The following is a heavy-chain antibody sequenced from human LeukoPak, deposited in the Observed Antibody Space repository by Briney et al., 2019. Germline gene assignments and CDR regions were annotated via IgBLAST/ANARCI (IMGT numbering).Heavy chain of an antibody. Sequence: GSLSLSCAASGFTFSSYWMSWVRQAPGKGLEWIGEIYHSGSTNYNPSLKSRVTISVDKSKNQFSLKVRSVTAADTAVDYRARETYSSSHYYYYMDVWGKGTTVTVSS. V-gene: IGHV4-4*02. CDR1: GFTFSSYW. CDR2: IYHSGST. J-gene: IGHJ6*03. CDR3: ARETYSSSHYYYYMDV. D-gene: IGHD6-6*01.